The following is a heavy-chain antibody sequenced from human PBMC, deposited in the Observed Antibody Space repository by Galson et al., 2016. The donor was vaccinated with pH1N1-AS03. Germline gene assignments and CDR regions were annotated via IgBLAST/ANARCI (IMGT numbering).Heavy chain of an antibody. Sequence: SETLSLTCTVSGASITSNYWSWLRQPPGKGLEWIGNIHDSGSTNYNPSLKSRVTISVDTSKNQFSLNLSSVTAADTAVYYCARVDPTGFYFVFDSWGQGTLVTVSS. D-gene: IGHD3-9*01. CDR2: IHDSGST. CDR3: ARVDPTGFYFVFDS. V-gene: IGHV4-59*01. CDR1: GASITSNY. J-gene: IGHJ5*01.